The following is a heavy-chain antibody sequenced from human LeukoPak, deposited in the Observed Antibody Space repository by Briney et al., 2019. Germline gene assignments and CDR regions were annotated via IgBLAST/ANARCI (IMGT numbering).Heavy chain of an antibody. D-gene: IGHD4-17*01. Sequence: GGSLRLSCAASGFTLSSYSMNWVRQAPGKGLEWISHITWSGSTIFYADSVKGRFTISRDSAKNSLYLQMGSLRDEDTAVYYCARDWADYGDFGETDYFDYWGQGTLVTVSS. CDR3: ARDWADYGDFGETDYFDY. V-gene: IGHV3-48*02. CDR2: ITWSGSTI. CDR1: GFTLSSYS. J-gene: IGHJ4*02.